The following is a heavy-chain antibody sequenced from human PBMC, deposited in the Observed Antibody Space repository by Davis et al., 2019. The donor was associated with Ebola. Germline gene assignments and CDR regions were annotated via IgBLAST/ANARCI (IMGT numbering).Heavy chain of an antibody. D-gene: IGHD4-17*01. CDR1: GFTFSSYS. CDR3: AKGSDYGDVGHFEY. J-gene: IGHJ4*02. V-gene: IGHV3-30*02. Sequence: GGSLRLSCAASGFTFSSYSMNWVRQAPGKGLEWVAFIRYDGSNKYYADFVKGRFTISRDNSKNTMYLQMNSLSVEDTAVYYCAKGSDYGDVGHFEYWGQGTQVTVSS. CDR2: IRYDGSNK.